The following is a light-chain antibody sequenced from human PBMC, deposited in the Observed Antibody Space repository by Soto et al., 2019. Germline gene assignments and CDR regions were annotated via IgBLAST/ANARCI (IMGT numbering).Light chain of an antibody. Sequence: EIVMTQSPATLSVSPGERATLSCGASQSVNNNLAWYQQKPGQAPRLLVYGASTRATGIPARFNGSGSGTEFTLTISSLQSEDFAVYHCQQYEKWPLTFGGGTKV. CDR1: QSVNNN. CDR2: GAS. J-gene: IGKJ4*01. V-gene: IGKV3D-15*01. CDR3: QQYEKWPLT.